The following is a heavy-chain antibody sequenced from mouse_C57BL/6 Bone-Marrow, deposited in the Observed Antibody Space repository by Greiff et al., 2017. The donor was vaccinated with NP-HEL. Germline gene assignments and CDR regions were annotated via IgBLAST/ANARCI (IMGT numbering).Heavy chain of an antibody. V-gene: IGHV5-4*01. CDR3: ARDTRRYYFDY. J-gene: IGHJ2*01. Sequence: DVKLVESGGGLVKPGGSLKLSCAASGFTFSSYAMSWVRQTPEKRLEWVATISDGGSYTYYPDNVKGRFTISRDNAKNNLYLQMSHLKSEDTAMYYSARDTRRYYFDYWGQGTTLTVSS. CDR2: ISDGGSYT. CDR1: GFTFSSYA.